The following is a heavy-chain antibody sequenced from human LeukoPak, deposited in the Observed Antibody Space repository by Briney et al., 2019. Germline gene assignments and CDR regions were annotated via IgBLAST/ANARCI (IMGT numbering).Heavy chain of an antibody. V-gene: IGHV3-23*01. CDR1: GFTFSSYA. CDR3: AKAQAIVGALAGFDP. CDR2: ISGSGGST. D-gene: IGHD1-26*01. Sequence: PGGSLRLSCAASGFTFSSYAMSWVRQAPGKGLEWVSAISGSGGSTYYADSVKGRFTISRDNSKNTLYLQMNSLRAEDTAVYYCAKAQAIVGALAGFDPWGQGTLVTVSS. J-gene: IGHJ5*02.